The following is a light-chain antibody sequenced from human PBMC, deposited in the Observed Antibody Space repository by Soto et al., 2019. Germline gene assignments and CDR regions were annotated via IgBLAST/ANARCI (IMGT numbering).Light chain of an antibody. J-gene: IGLJ1*01. V-gene: IGLV1-44*01. CDR2: YNS. Sequence: QSVLTQPPSASETPGQTVSISCSGSNSNIASNTVNWYQHLPGTAPKLLIYYNSQRPSGVPDRFSGSKSGTSASLAISGLQSEDESDYYCAAWDDTLKRYVFGTGTKLTVL. CDR1: NSNIASNT. CDR3: AAWDDTLKRYV.